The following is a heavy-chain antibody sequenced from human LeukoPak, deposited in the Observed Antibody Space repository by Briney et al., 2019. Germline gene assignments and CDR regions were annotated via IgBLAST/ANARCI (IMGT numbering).Heavy chain of an antibody. V-gene: IGHV3-9*01. CDR2: IAWNSGNI. Sequence: GRSLRLSCAASGFKFDKYAMHWVRQAPGKGLEWVSGIAWNSGNIGYAESVKGRFTISRDNAKNSLYLQMNSLRAEDTALYYCAKDIGPNSNYFDYWGQGILVTVSS. D-gene: IGHD4-11*01. CDR1: GFKFDKYA. CDR3: AKDIGPNSNYFDY. J-gene: IGHJ4*02.